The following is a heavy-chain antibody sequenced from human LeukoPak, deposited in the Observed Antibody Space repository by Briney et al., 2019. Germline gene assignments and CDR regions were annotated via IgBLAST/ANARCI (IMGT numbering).Heavy chain of an antibody. V-gene: IGHV4-34*01. CDR3: ARVRGSGYDPYYYYGMDV. CDR2: INHSGST. D-gene: IGHD5-12*01. CDR1: GGSFSGYY. Sequence: PSETLSLTCAVYGGSFSGYYWSWIRQPPGKGLEWIGEINHSGSTNYNPSLKSRVTISVDTSKNQFSLKLSSVTAADTAMYYCARVRGSGYDPYYYYGMDVWGQGTTVTVSS. J-gene: IGHJ6*02.